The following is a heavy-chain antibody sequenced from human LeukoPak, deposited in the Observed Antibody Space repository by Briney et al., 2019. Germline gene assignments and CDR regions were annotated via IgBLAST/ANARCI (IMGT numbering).Heavy chain of an antibody. V-gene: IGHV3-21*01. J-gene: IGHJ6*02. D-gene: IGHD3-9*01. CDR3: ARVYYDILTGYYYGMDV. Sequence: GGSLRLSCEASGFIFTDYWMTWARQAPGKGLEWVSSISSSSSYIYYADSVKGRFTISRDNAKNSLYLQMNSLRAEDTAVYYCARVYYDILTGYYYGMDVWGQGTTVTVSS. CDR1: GFIFTDYW. CDR2: ISSSSSYI.